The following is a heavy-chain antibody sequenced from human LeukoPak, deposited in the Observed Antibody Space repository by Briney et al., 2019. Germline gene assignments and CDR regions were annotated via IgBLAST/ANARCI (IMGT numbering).Heavy chain of an antibody. J-gene: IGHJ2*01. CDR1: GYTFTSYD. CDR2: MNPNSGAT. CDR3: TSGPPEWGFDL. D-gene: IGHD1-14*01. Sequence: ASVNVSCKASGYTFTSYDFNWLRQATGQGPEWMGWMNPNSGATGYAQKFQGRITMTRSASINTAYMELTDLRSEDTAVYYCTSGPPEWGFDLWGRGTLVTVSS. V-gene: IGHV1-8*01.